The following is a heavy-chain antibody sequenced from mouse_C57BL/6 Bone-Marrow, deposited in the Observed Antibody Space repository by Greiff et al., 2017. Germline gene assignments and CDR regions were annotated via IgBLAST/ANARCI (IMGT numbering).Heavy chain of an antibody. CDR2: IYPAGGST. Sequence: VQLQQPGAELVKPGASVKMSCKASGYTFTSYWMTWVKQRPGQGLEWIGEIYPAGGSTNYNEKFKSKATLTVDTSSSTAYMQLSSLTSEDSAVYYCAREGYSFDYWGQGTTLTVSS. J-gene: IGHJ2*01. V-gene: IGHV1-55*01. CDR1: GYTFTSYW. CDR3: AREGYSFDY.